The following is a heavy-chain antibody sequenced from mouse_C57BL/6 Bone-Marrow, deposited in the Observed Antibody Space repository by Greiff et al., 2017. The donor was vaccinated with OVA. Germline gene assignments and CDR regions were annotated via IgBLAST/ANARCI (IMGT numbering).Heavy chain of an antibody. CDR1: GFTFSDFY. D-gene: IGHD1-1*01. J-gene: IGHJ1*03. CDR2: SRNKANDYTT. V-gene: IGHV7-1*01. CDR3: ARDGGARYPYWYFDV. Sequence: EVKLMESGGGLVQSGRSLRLSCATSGFTFSDFYMEWVRQAPGKGLEWIAASRNKANDYTTEYSASVKGRFIVSRDTSQSILYLQMNALRAEDTAIYYCARDGGARYPYWYFDVWGTGTTVTVSS.